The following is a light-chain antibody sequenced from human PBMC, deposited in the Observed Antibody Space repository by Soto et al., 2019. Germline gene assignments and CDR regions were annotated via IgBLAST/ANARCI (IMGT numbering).Light chain of an antibody. CDR1: SSDVGGYNY. V-gene: IGLV2-14*01. Sequence: QSALTQPASVSGSPGQSITISCTGTSSDVGGYNYVSWYQQHPGKAPKVMIYDVSNRPSGVSNRFSGSKSGNTASPTISGLQAEDEADYYCSSYTSSSTLVFGGGTKLTVL. J-gene: IGLJ2*01. CDR3: SSYTSSSTLV. CDR2: DVS.